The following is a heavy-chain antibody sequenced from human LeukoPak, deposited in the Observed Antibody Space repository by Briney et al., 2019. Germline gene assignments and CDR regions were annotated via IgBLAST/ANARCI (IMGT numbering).Heavy chain of an antibody. CDR2: IYYSGST. CDR1: GGSISSYY. CDR3: ARVQAKRISYYYDSSLDWFDP. Sequence: PSETLSLTCTVSGGSISSYYWSWIRQPPGKGLEWIGYIYYSGSTNYNPSLKSRVTISVDTSKNQFSLKLSSVTAADTAVYYCARVQAKRISYYYDSSLDWFDPWGQGTLVTVSS. V-gene: IGHV4-59*01. D-gene: IGHD3-22*01. J-gene: IGHJ5*02.